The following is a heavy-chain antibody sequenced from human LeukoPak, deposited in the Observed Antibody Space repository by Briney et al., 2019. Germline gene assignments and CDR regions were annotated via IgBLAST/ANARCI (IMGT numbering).Heavy chain of an antibody. CDR3: ARAVSGRFDY. J-gene: IGHJ4*02. CDR2: IYYSGST. Sequence: SETLSLTCTASGGSMSPYHWGWIRQSPGKGLEWTGYIYYSGSTNYNPPLNSRVTISVDTSKNQFSLRLSSVTAADTAIYYCARAVSGRFDYWGQGTLVTVSS. CDR1: GGSMSPYH. D-gene: IGHD6-19*01. V-gene: IGHV4-59*08.